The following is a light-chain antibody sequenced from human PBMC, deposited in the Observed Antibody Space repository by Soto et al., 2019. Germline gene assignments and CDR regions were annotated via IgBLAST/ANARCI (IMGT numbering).Light chain of an antibody. J-gene: IGLJ2*01. CDR3: SSYTSSSTPVV. CDR1: SSDVGGYNY. V-gene: IGLV2-14*03. CDR2: DVS. Sequence: QSALTQPASVSGSPGQSITISCTGTSSDVGGYNYVSWYQHHPGKAPKLMIYDVSNRASGVSNRFSGSKSGNTASLTISGLQAEDEADYYCSSYTSSSTPVVFGGGTKLTVL.